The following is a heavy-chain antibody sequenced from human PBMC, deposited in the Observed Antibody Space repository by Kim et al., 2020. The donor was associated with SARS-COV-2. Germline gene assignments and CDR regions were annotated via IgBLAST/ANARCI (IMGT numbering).Heavy chain of an antibody. J-gene: IGHJ5*02. D-gene: IGHD2-21*01. CDR1: GFTFSSYA. V-gene: IGHV3-23*01. CDR2: ISGSGGST. Sequence: GGSLRLSCAASGFTFSSYAMSWVRQAPGKGLEWVSAISGSGGSTYYADSVKGRFTISRDNSKNTLYLQMNSLRAEDTAVYYCAKGLSDIVVVSALRHGGWLDPWGEGTLVTVSS. CDR3: AKGLSDIVVVSALRHGGWLDP.